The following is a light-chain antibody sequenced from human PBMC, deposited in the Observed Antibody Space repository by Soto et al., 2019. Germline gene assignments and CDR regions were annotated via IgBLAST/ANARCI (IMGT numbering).Light chain of an antibody. J-gene: IGKJ5*01. CDR3: QQAASSPVT. V-gene: IGKV1-12*01. CDR1: QGVSTW. Sequence: DIQMTQSPSSVSASVGDRVTITCRASQGVSTWLAWYQQKPGKAPNLLIYTASSLQSGVPSRFSGSGSGTDFTLIINVLQAEYSATYCCQQAASSPVTFGQGTRLEIK. CDR2: TAS.